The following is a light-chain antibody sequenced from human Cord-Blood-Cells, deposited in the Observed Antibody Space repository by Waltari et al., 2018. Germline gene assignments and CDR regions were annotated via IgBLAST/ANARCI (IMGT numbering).Light chain of an antibody. Sequence: QSVLTQPPSVSGAPGQRVTISCTGSSSNIGAGYDVHWYQHLPGTAPKLLLYGNSNRPSGVPDRFSGSKSGTSASLAITGLQAEDEADYYCQSYDSSLSVYVFGTGTKVTVL. CDR3: QSYDSSLSVYV. J-gene: IGLJ1*01. CDR1: SSNIGAGYD. V-gene: IGLV1-40*01. CDR2: GNS.